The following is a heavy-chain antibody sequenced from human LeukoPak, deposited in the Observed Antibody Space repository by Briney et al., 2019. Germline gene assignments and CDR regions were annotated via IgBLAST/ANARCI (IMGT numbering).Heavy chain of an antibody. Sequence: PSETLSLTCAVYGGSFSGYYWSWIRQPPGKGLEWIGEINHSGSTNYNPSLKSRVTISVDTSKNQFSLKLSSVTAADTAVYYCARGRPRYCSSTSCLNYFDYWGQGTLVTVSS. J-gene: IGHJ4*02. CDR2: INHSGST. V-gene: IGHV4-34*01. CDR1: GGSFSGYY. CDR3: ARGRPRYCSSTSCLNYFDY. D-gene: IGHD2-2*01.